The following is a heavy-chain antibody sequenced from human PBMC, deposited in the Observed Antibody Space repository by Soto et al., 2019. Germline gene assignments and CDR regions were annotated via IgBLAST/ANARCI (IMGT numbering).Heavy chain of an antibody. CDR3: ARHEIFGVAHGVHGGMDV. D-gene: IGHD3-3*01. CDR1: GFSLSTSGMC. V-gene: IGHV2-70*01. J-gene: IGHJ6*02. CDR2: IDWDDDK. Sequence: SGPTLVNPTQTLTLTCTFSGFSLSTSGMCMSWIRQPPGKALEWLALIDWDDDKYYSTSLKTRLTISKDTSKNQVVLTMTNMDPVDTATYYCARHEIFGVAHGVHGGMDVWGQGTTVTVSS.